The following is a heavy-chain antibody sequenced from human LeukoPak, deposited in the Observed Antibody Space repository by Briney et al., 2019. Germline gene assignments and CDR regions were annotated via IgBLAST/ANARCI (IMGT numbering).Heavy chain of an antibody. CDR3: ATCCSDSIVVVPAATPMAYYYYMDV. D-gene: IGHD2-2*01. J-gene: IGHJ6*03. CDR1: GGSISSYY. V-gene: IGHV4-59*01. Sequence: PSETLSLTCTVSGGSISSYYWSWIRQPPGKGLEWIGYIYYSGSTNYNPSLKSRVTISVDTSKNQFSLKLSSVTAADTAVYYCATCCSDSIVVVPAATPMAYYYYMDVWGKGTTVTVSS. CDR2: IYYSGST.